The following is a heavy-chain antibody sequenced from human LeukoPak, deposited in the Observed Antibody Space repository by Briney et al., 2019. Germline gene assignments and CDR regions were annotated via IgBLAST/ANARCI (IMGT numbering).Heavy chain of an antibody. V-gene: IGHV4-34*01. D-gene: IGHD6-19*01. Sequence: KPSGTLSLTCAVYGGSFSGYYWSWIRQPPGRGLEWIGEINHSGSTNYNPSLKSRVTISVDTSKNQFSLKLSSVTAADTAVYYCARGSTRQWRDAFDIWGQGTMVTVSS. CDR2: INHSGST. J-gene: IGHJ3*02. CDR1: GGSFSGYY. CDR3: ARGSTRQWRDAFDI.